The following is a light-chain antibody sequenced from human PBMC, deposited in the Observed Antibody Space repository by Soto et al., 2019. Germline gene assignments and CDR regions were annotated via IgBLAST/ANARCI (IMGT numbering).Light chain of an antibody. CDR3: CSYTSSSTLVYV. CDR2: EVS. Sequence: QSALTQPASVSGSPGQSITIYCIGTSSDVGGYNYVSWYQQHPGKAPKLMIYEVSNRPSGVSNRFSGSKSGNTASLTISGLQAEDEADYYCCSYTSSSTLVYVFGTGTKLTVL. V-gene: IGLV2-14*01. J-gene: IGLJ1*01. CDR1: SSDVGGYNY.